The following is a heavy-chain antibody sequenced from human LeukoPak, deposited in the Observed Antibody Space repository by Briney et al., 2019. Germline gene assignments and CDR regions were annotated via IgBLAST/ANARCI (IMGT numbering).Heavy chain of an antibody. CDR1: GFTFSSYS. V-gene: IGHV3-21*01. CDR3: ARGGFSHGFDV. D-gene: IGHD5-12*01. CDR2: ISSSSYI. J-gene: IGHJ3*01. Sequence: GGSLRLSCAASGFTFSSYSMNWVRQAPGKGLEWVSSISSSSYIYYADSVKGRFTVSRDNAKNTLFLQMNSLRAEDTAVYFCARGGFSHGFDVWGQETVVTVSS.